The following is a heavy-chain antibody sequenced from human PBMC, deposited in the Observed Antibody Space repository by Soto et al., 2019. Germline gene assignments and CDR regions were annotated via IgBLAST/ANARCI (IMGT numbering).Heavy chain of an antibody. CDR1: GFTFSRYA. CDR3: ARDYGDDDFLDD. Sequence: QVQLVESGGGVVQPGRSLRLSCVASGFTFSRYAIHWVRQAPGKGLEWVAVISYDGSDKSYADSVKGRITISRDNSKNTLHLPMDSLRPVYTDVYYCARDYGDDDFLDDWGQGTLVTVSS. CDR2: ISYDGSDK. V-gene: IGHV3-30-3*01. D-gene: IGHD4-17*01. J-gene: IGHJ4*02.